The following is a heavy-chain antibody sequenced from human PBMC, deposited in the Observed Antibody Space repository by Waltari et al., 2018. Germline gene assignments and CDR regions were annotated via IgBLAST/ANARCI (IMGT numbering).Heavy chain of an antibody. CDR1: GYNFNDYY. J-gene: IGHJ5*02. V-gene: IGHV1-2*06. CDR2: INPNSGAT. Sequence: QVQLVQSGAEVKKPGASVKVSCKSSGYNFNDYYIHWVRQAPGQELEWMGRINPNSGATNYAQKFQNGVTMTRDTSISTAYMELNSVTYDDTAVYYCARDSLVSVTAKDGGSWFDPWGQGTLVTVSS. D-gene: IGHD2-21*02. CDR3: ARDSLVSVTAKDGGSWFDP.